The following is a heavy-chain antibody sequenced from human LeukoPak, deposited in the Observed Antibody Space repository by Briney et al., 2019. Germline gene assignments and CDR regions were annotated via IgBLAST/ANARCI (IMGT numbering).Heavy chain of an antibody. Sequence: GGSVRLSCAASGVTFSSYAMRWVRQAPGKGLEWVAVISYDGSNRYYADSVKGRFTISRDNSKNTLYLQMNSLRAEDTAVCYCARDLTNGWYYFDYWGQGTLVTVSS. D-gene: IGHD6-19*01. J-gene: IGHJ4*02. CDR1: GVTFSSYA. CDR2: ISYDGSNR. V-gene: IGHV3-30*11. CDR3: ARDLTNGWYYFDY.